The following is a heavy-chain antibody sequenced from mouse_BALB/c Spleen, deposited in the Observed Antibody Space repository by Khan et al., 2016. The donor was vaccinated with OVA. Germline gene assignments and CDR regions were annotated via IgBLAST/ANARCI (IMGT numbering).Heavy chain of an antibody. J-gene: IGHJ4*01. V-gene: IGHV1-69*02. CDR3: TRHGSSDDAVDY. CDR2: IYPSDSYT. Sequence: QVQLQQAGAELVRPGASVKLSCKASGYTFTSYWINWVKQRPGQGLEWIGNIYPSDSYTDYNQKFKDKATLTVDKVSSTAYMQLSSQTPEDSAVYYCTRHGSSDDAVDYWGQGTSVTVSS. CDR1: GYTFTSYW. D-gene: IGHD1-1*01.